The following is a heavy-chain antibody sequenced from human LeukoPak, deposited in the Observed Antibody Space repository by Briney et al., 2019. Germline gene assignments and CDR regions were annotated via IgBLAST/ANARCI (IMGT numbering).Heavy chain of an antibody. Sequence: GASVKVSCKASGYTFTRHGISWVRQAPGQGLEWMGWISGYNGNTKYEQKLQGRVTMTTDTSTSTAYMELRSLRSDDTAIYYCAREPGGEHGVFDSWGQGTLVTVSS. CDR2: ISGYNGNT. V-gene: IGHV1-18*01. CDR3: AREPGGEHGVFDS. J-gene: IGHJ4*02. CDR1: GYTFTRHG. D-gene: IGHD1/OR15-1a*01.